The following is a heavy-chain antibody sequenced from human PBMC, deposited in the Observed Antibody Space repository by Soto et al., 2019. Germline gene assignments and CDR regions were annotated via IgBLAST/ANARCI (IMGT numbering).Heavy chain of an antibody. V-gene: IGHV3-23*01. D-gene: IGHD2-8*01. CDR2: ISGSGATT. CDR3: EREHCSPPDRYCADGGLDWVDP. Sequence: EVQLLQSGGGLVQPGGSLRLSCAASGFSFSSYAMSWVRQAPGKGLEWVSAISGSGATTFYADSMKGRFTISRDNSRDTLYLQMNSLRAEDTAVYFCEREHCSPPDRYCADGGLDWVDPCGRGTLVTVSS. CDR1: GFSFSSYA. J-gene: IGHJ5*02.